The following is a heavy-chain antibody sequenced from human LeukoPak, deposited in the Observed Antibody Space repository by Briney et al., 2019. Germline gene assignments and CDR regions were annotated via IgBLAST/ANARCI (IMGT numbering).Heavy chain of an antibody. CDR2: INHSGST. J-gene: IGHJ5*02. V-gene: IGHV4-34*01. CDR1: GGSFSGYY. CDR3: ARGRHYYGSGSYHANWFDP. D-gene: IGHD3-10*01. Sequence: PSETLSLTCAVYGGSFSGYYWSWIRQPPGKGLEWIGEINHSGSTNYNPSLKSRVTISVDTSKNQFSLKLSSVAAADTAVYYCARGRHYYGSGSYHANWFDPWGQGTLVTVSS.